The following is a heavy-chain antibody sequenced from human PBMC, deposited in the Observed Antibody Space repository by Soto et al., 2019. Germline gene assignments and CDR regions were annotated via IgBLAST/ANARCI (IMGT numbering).Heavy chain of an antibody. V-gene: IGHV3-23*01. J-gene: IGHJ4*02. Sequence: GGSLRLSCAASGFTFSSYAMSWVRQAPGKGLEWVSAISGSGGSTYYADSVKGRFTISRDNSKNTLYLQMNSLRAEDTAVYYCAKDVGRGLGVVPAAPIDYWGQGTLVTVSS. CDR3: AKDVGRGLGVVPAAPIDY. CDR1: GFTFSSYA. D-gene: IGHD2-2*01. CDR2: ISGSGGST.